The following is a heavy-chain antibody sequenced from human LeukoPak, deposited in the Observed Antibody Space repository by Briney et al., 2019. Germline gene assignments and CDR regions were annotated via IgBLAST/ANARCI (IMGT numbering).Heavy chain of an antibody. CDR1: GFNFSDYY. CDR2: ISSSGSTI. CDR3: ARDRRGYSYWFDP. V-gene: IGHV3-11*04. Sequence: GGSLRLSCAASGFNFSDYYMSWIRQAPGKGLEWVSYISSSGSTIYYADSVKGRFTISRDNAKNSLYLQMNSLRAEDTAVYYCARDRRGYSYWFDPWGQGTLVTVSS. D-gene: IGHD6-13*01. J-gene: IGHJ5*02.